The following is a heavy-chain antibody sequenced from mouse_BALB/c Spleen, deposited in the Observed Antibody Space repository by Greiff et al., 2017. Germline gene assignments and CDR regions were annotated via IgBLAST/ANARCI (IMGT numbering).Heavy chain of an antibody. J-gene: IGHJ3*01. CDR3: ARYRYDGAWFAY. D-gene: IGHD2-14*01. CDR2: ISSGGST. V-gene: IGHV5-6-5*01. CDR1: GFTFSSYA. Sequence: EVMLVESGGGLVKPGGSLKLSCAASGFTFSSYAMSWVRQTPEKRLEWVASISSGGSTYYPDSVKGRFTISRDNARNILYLQMSSLRSEDTAMYYCARYRYDGAWFAYWGQGTLVTVSA.